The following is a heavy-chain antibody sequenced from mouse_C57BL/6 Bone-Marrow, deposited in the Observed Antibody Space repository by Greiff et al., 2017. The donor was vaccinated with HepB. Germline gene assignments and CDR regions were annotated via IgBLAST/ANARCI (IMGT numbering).Heavy chain of an antibody. CDR2: IDPENGDT. J-gene: IGHJ1*03. Sequence: VQLQQSGAELVRPGASVMLSCTASGFNIKDDYMHWVKQRPEQGLEWIGWIDPENGDTEYASKFQGKATITADTSSNTAYLQLSSLTSEDTAVYYCTTRTELWYFDVWGTGTTVTVSS. CDR3: TTRTELWYFDV. D-gene: IGHD1-1*01. V-gene: IGHV14-4*01. CDR1: GFNIKDDY.